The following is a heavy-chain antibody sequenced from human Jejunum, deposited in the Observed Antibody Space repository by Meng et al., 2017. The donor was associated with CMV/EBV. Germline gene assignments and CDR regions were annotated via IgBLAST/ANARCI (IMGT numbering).Heavy chain of an antibody. CDR2: IAYDGSNK. CDR1: FPSPG. J-gene: IGHJ4*02. Sequence: FPSPGMAWVRQAPGKGLEWVAFIAYDGSNKYYADSVKGRFTISRDNSKNTLDLQMNSLRVEDTAVYYCAKDQAGGYYDFRSGFDYWGQGTLVTVSS. V-gene: IGHV3-30*02. D-gene: IGHD3-3*01. CDR3: AKDQAGGYYDFRSGFDY.